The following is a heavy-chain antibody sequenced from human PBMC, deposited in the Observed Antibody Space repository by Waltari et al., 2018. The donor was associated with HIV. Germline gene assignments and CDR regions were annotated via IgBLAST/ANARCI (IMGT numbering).Heavy chain of an antibody. V-gene: IGHV4-34*01. CDR3: ARGRKRDTAMVGYAVDI. J-gene: IGHJ3*02. CDR1: GGSFRGYY. Sequence: QVQLQQWGAGLLKPSETLSLTCAVYGGSFRGYYWNWIRQPPGKGLEWIGEINHSGSTNYNPSLKSRVTISADTSKNQFSLKLYSVTAADTALYYSARGRKRDTAMVGYAVDIWGQGTMVTVSS. D-gene: IGHD5-18*01. CDR2: INHSGST.